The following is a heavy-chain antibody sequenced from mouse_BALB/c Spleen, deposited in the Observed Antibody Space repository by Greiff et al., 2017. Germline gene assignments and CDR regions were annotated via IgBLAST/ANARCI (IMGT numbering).Heavy chain of an antibody. CDR3: ARSHYYGSSYSY. CDR1: GFNIKDTY. V-gene: IGHV14-3*02. J-gene: IGHJ2*01. D-gene: IGHD1-1*01. Sequence: VQLQQSGAELVKPGASVKLSCTASGFNIKDTYVHWVKQRPEQGLEWIGRIDPANGNTKYDPKFQGKATITADTSSNTAYLQLSSLTSEDTAVYYCARSHYYGSSYSYWGQGTTLTVSS. CDR2: IDPANGNT.